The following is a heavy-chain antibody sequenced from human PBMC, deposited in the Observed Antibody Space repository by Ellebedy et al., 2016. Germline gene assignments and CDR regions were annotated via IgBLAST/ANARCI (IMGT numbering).Heavy chain of an antibody. Sequence: GGSLRLSXTASGLNFNTFFMTWIRRAPGKGLEWVATISGAGYNRFVADSVKGRFTISRDNSKYTLYLQMNNLGAEDTALYYCRQGHYFDQWGQGALVTVSS. CDR2: ISGAGYNR. CDR3: RQGHYFDQ. J-gene: IGHJ4*02. V-gene: IGHV3-23*01. CDR1: GLNFNTFF.